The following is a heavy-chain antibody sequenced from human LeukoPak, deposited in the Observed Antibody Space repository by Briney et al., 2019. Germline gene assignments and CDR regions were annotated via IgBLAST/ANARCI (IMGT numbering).Heavy chain of an antibody. Sequence: GGSLRLSCAASGFTFSSYSMNWGRQAPREGREWVSYIISSSSTIYYADSVKGRFTISRDNAKNSLYLQMNSLRAEDTAVYYCAIDTVTTSWINWFDPWGQGTMVTVSS. D-gene: IGHD4-17*01. V-gene: IGHV3-48*01. CDR2: IISSSSTI. J-gene: IGHJ5*02. CDR3: AIDTVTTSWINWFDP. CDR1: GFTFSSYS.